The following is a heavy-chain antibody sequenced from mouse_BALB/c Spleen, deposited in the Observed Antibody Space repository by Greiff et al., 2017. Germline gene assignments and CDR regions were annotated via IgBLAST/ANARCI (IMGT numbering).Heavy chain of an antibody. CDR2: IAPGSGST. J-gene: IGHJ4*01. CDR1: GYTFTSYW. D-gene: IGHD1-1*01. Sequence: DLVKPGASVKLSCKASGYTFTSYWINWIKQRPGQGLEWIGRIAPGSGSTYYNEMFKGKATLTVDTSSSTAYIQLSSLSSDDSAVYFCASYYGSSYGSAMDYWGQGTSVTVSS. CDR3: ASYYGSSYGSAMDY. V-gene: IGHV1S41*01.